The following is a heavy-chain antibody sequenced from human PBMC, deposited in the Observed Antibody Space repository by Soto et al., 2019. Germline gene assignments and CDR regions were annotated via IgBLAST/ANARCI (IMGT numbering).Heavy chain of an antibody. D-gene: IGHD1-26*01. J-gene: IGHJ5*02. CDR3: ARVVGGSYWVLDFINWFDP. V-gene: IGHV1-2*04. Sequence: GASVKVSCKASGYTFTGYYMHWVRQAPGQGLEWMGWINPNSGGTNYAQKFQGWVTMTTDTSTSTAYMELRSLRSDDTAVYYCARVVGGSYWVLDFINWFDPWGQGTLVTVSS. CDR1: GYTFTGYY. CDR2: INPNSGGT.